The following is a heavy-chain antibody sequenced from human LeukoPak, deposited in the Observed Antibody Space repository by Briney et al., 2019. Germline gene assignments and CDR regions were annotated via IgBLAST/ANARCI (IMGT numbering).Heavy chain of an antibody. D-gene: IGHD1-26*01. Sequence: ASVKVSCKASGYTFTSYDINWVRQATGQGLEWMGWLNSNSGNTGYAQKFQGRVTMTRNTSISTAYMELSSLRSEDTAVYYCASPSPDSGSYYVGVYWGQGTLVTVSS. CDR2: LNSNSGNT. V-gene: IGHV1-8*01. CDR3: ASPSPDSGSYYVGVY. CDR1: GYTFTSYD. J-gene: IGHJ4*02.